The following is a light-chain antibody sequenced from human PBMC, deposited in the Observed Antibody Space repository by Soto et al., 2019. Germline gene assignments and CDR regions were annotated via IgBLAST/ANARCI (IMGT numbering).Light chain of an antibody. CDR3: CSYAGNSXV. CDR1: SGDVGSYNL. Sequence: QSALTQPASVSGSPGQSITIPCTGTSGDVGSYNLVSWYQQHPGKAPKLLIYEVTERPSGVSNRFSGSKSGSTASLTISGLQPDDEADYYCCSYAGNSXVXGTGTKVTVL. J-gene: IGLJ1*01. CDR2: EVT. V-gene: IGLV2-23*02.